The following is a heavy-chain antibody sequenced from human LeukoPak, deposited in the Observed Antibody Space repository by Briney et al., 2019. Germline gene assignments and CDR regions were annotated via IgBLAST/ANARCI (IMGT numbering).Heavy chain of an antibody. V-gene: IGHV4-38-2*01. CDR1: GYSISSGYD. J-gene: IGHJ4*02. Sequence: PSETLSLTCAVSGYSISSGYDWGWIRPPPGKGLEWIGSIYHSGSTYYNPSLKSRVTISVDTSKNQFSLKLSSVTAADTAVYYCARHVRGVIDYWGQGTLVTVSS. CDR2: IYHSGST. CDR3: ARHVRGVIDY. D-gene: IGHD3-10*02.